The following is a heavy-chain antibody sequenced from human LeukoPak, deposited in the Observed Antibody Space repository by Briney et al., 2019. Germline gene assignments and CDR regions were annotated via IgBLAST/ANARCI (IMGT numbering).Heavy chain of an antibody. CDR3: AKEYGSGSYSPIDY. V-gene: IGHV3-23*01. J-gene: IGHJ4*02. Sequence: GGSLRLSCAASGFTFSRYAMSWLRQAPGKGLEWVSAISGSGGSTYYADSEKGRFTISRDNSKNTLYLKMNSLRAEDTAVYYCAKEYGSGSYSPIDYWGQGTLVTVSS. D-gene: IGHD3-10*01. CDR1: GFTFSRYA. CDR2: ISGSGGST.